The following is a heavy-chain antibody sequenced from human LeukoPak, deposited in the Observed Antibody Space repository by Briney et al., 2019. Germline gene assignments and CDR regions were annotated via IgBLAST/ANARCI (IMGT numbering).Heavy chain of an antibody. J-gene: IGHJ4*02. CDR1: GFTFSSYA. CDR3: AKDFGYSSGWYSDY. D-gene: IGHD6-19*01. V-gene: IGHV3-23*01. Sequence: GGSLRLSCAASGFTFSSYAMSWVRQAPGKGLEWVSAISGSGGSTYYADSVKGRFTISRDNSRNTLYLQMNSLRAEDTAVYHCAKDFGYSSGWYSDYWGQGTLVTVSS. CDR2: ISGSGGST.